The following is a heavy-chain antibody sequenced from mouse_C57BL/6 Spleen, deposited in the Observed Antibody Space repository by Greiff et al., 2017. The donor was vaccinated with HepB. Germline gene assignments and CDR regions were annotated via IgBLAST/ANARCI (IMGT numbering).Heavy chain of an antibody. CDR3: ARGDYYGSTFDY. Sequence: EVKLMESEGGLVQPGSSMKLSCTASGFTFSDYYMAWVRQVPEKGLEWVANINYDGSSTYYLDSLKSRFIISRDNAKNILYLQMSSLKSEDTATYYCARGDYYGSTFDYWGQGTTLTVSS. CDR2: INYDGSST. J-gene: IGHJ2*01. V-gene: IGHV5-16*01. D-gene: IGHD1-1*01. CDR1: GFTFSDYY.